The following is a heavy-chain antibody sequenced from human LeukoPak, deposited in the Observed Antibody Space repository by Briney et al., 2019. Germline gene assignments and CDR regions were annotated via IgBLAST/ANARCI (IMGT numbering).Heavy chain of an antibody. CDR2: ISGSGGST. J-gene: IGHJ4*02. D-gene: IGHD2-2*01. CDR3: AKKSVRPD. V-gene: IGHV3-23*01. Sequence: PGGSLRLSCAASGFTFSNYARIWVRQAPGKGLEWVSVISGSGGSTYYADSVKGRLTISRDNSKNTLFLQMNSLRAEDTAVYYCAKKSVRPDWGQGTLVTVSS. CDR1: GFTFSNYA.